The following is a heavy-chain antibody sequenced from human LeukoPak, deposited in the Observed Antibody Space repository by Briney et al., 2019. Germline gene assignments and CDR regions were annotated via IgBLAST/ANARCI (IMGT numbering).Heavy chain of an antibody. Sequence: GRSLRLSCAASGFTFDDYAMHWVRQGLGKGLEWVPSISWNSAIIDYADSVKGRFTISRDNAKNSLYLQMNSLRAEDTALYYCAKSIRGVILDFWGQGILVTVSS. J-gene: IGHJ4*02. V-gene: IGHV3-9*01. D-gene: IGHD3-10*01. CDR1: GFTFDDYA. CDR2: ISWNSAII. CDR3: AKSIRGVILDF.